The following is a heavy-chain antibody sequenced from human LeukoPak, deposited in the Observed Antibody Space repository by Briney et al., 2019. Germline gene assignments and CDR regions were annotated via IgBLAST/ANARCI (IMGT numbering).Heavy chain of an antibody. CDR1: GFTVSSNY. D-gene: IGHD1-26*01. J-gene: IGHJ4*02. CDR2: IYSGGST. Sequence: GGSLRLSCAAFGFTVSSNYMSWVRQAPGKGLEWVSVIYSGGSTYYADSVKGRFTISRDNSKNTLYLQMNSLRAEDTAVYYCARDASGRSYGDYWGQGTLVTVSS. V-gene: IGHV3-66*01. CDR3: ARDASGRSYGDY.